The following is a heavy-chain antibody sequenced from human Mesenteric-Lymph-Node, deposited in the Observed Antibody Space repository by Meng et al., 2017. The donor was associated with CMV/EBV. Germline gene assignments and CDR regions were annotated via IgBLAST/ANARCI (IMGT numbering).Heavy chain of an antibody. V-gene: IGHV3-11*04. J-gene: IGHJ4*02. Sequence: GESLKISCAASGFTFSDYYMSWIRQAPGKGLEWVSYISSSGSTIYYADSVKGRFTISRDNAKNSLYLQMNSLRAEDTAVYYCARGGVTGNFFDYWGQGTLVTVSS. CDR2: ISSSGSTI. CDR3: ARGGVTGNFFDY. D-gene: IGHD3-16*01. CDR1: GFTFSDYY.